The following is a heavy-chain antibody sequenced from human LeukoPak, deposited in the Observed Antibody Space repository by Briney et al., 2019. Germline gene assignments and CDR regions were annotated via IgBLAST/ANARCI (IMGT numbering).Heavy chain of an antibody. V-gene: IGHV4-38-2*01. D-gene: IGHD3-16*01. CDR1: GYSISSGYY. J-gene: IGHJ5*02. CDR2: IYHSGST. Sequence: PSETLSLTCAVSGYSISSGYYWGWIRQPPGKGLEWIGSIYHSGSTYYNPSLKSRVTLSVDTSKNQFSLKLNSVTAADTAVYCCARQRGRNWFDPWGQGTLVTVSS. CDR3: ARQRGRNWFDP.